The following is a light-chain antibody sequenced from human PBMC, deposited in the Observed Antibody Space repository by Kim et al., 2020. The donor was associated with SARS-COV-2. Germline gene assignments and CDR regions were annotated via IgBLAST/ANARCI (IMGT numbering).Light chain of an antibody. V-gene: IGKV3-11*01. CDR1: QGVRNS. Sequence: PGERATLSGRASQGVRNSLAWYQQKRGQPPRLLIYDASTRAPGIPARFSGSGSGTDFTLTISSLEPGDFAVYLCQQRSNWYTFGQGTKLEI. J-gene: IGKJ2*01. CDR3: QQRSNWYT. CDR2: DAS.